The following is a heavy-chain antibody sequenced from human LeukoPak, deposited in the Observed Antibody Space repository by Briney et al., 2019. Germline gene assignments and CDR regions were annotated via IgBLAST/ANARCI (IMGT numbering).Heavy chain of an antibody. Sequence: PSETLSLTCAVYGVSFSGYYWSWIRQPPGKGLEWIGEINHSGSTNYNPSLKSRVTISVDTSKNQFSLKLSSVTAADTAVYYCATQYYDILTGYNDYWGQGTLVTVSS. CDR3: ATQYYDILTGYNDY. V-gene: IGHV4-34*01. CDR1: GVSFSGYY. D-gene: IGHD3-9*01. CDR2: INHSGST. J-gene: IGHJ4*02.